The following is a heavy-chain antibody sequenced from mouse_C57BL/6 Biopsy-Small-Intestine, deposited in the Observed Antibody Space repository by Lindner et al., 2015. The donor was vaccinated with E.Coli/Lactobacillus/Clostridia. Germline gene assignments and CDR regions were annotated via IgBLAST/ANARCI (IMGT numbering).Heavy chain of an antibody. CDR3: AISYYGGFAY. J-gene: IGHJ3*01. V-gene: IGHV1-42*01. CDR2: INPSTGGT. D-gene: IGHD1-1*01. Sequence: VQLQESGPELVKPGASVKISCKASVYSFTGYYMNWVKQSPEKSLEWIGEINPSTGGTTYNQKFKAKATLTVDKSSSTAYMQLKSLTSEDSAVYYCAISYYGGFAYWGQGTLVTVSA. CDR1: VYSFTGYY.